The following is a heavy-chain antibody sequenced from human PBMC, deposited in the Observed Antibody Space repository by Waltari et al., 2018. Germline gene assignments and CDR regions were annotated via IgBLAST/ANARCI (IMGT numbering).Heavy chain of an antibody. CDR2: INENGRTI. J-gene: IGHJ4*02. CDR1: GFTVSRNR. Sequence: EVQVVESGGGLVQPGGSLRLSCAASGFTVSRNRVHLVCQAPGKGLEWVSRINENGRTINYAGSVRGRFTISRDNTKNMLYLQMSSLRAEDTAIYYCARDFGGRNDYWGQGTLVTVSS. V-gene: IGHV3-74*01. CDR3: ARDFGGRNDY. D-gene: IGHD2-15*01.